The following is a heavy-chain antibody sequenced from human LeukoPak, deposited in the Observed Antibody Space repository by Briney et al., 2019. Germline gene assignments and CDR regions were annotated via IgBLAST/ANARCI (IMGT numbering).Heavy chain of an antibody. D-gene: IGHD2/OR15-2a*01. CDR3: TTDTFLDYYYYYMDV. Sequence: GRSLRLSCAASGFTFSNAWMSWVRQAPGKGLEWDGRIKSKTDGGTTDYAAPVKGRFTISRDDSKNTLYLQMNSLKTEDTAVYYCTTDTFLDYYYYYMDVWGKGTTVTVSS. CDR1: GFTFSNAW. J-gene: IGHJ6*03. V-gene: IGHV3-15*01. CDR2: IKSKTDGGTT.